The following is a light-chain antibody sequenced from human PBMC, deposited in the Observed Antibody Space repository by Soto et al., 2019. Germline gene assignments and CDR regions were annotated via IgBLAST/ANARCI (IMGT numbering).Light chain of an antibody. CDR2: SAS. CDR1: QSVSSSY. Sequence: EIVVKQSPGTLYLSPGERATLSCRASQSVSSSYLAWYQQKPGQAPRLLIYSASSRATGIPDRFSGSGSGTDFALTISRLEPEDFAVYYCQQYGSSPRTFGQGTKVEIK. J-gene: IGKJ1*01. V-gene: IGKV3-20*01. CDR3: QQYGSSPRT.